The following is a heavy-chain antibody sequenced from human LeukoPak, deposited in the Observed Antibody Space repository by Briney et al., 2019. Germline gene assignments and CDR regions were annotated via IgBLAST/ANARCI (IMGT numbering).Heavy chain of an antibody. Sequence: ASVKVSCKASGYTFTSYDINWVRQAPGQGLEWMGWMNPNSGNTGYAQKFQGRVTMTRNTSISTAYMELSSLRSEDTAVYYCARGCITMMCDVFPWGQGTLVTVSS. CDR2: MNPNSGNT. J-gene: IGHJ5*02. CDR3: ARGCITMMCDVFP. V-gene: IGHV1-8*01. D-gene: IGHD3-22*01. CDR1: GYTFTSYD.